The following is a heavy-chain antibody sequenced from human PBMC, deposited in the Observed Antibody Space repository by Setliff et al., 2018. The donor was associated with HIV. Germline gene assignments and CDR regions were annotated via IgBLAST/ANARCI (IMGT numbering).Heavy chain of an antibody. CDR3: ARAYPWGYVDYYYMDV. Sequence: ASVKVSCKASGYTFTSYGITWVRQAPGQGLEWRGWISGYNGNTDYAQNLQGRVTMTTDTSTSTADMELRSLRSDDTAVYYCARAYPWGYVDYYYMDVWGKGTTVTVSS. CDR2: ISGYNGNT. CDR1: GYTFTSYG. D-gene: IGHD3-16*01. V-gene: IGHV1-18*01. J-gene: IGHJ6*03.